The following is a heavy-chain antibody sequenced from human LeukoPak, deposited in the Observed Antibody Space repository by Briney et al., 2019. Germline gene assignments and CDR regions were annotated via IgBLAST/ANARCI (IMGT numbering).Heavy chain of an antibody. CDR3: ARFSSGCSTASCYLTN. CDR2: IYYTGTT. CDR1: GGSLSSHY. D-gene: IGHD2-2*01. Sequence: ASETLSLTCSVGGGSLSSHYWSWIRQPPGKGLELVGHIYYTGTTFYNPSLNSRVTISLDTSRNHFFLRLTSVTAADTAVYYCARFSSGCSTASCYLTNWGQGTLVTVSS. J-gene: IGHJ4*02. V-gene: IGHV4-59*11.